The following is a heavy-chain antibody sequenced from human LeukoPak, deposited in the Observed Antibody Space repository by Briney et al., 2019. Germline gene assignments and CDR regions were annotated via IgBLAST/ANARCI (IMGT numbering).Heavy chain of an antibody. Sequence: VASVKVSCKASGYTFTSYGISWVRQAPGQGLERMGWISTHNGNTNYAQKFQGRVTMTTDTSTSTAYMELRSLRSDDTAVYYCARGASYVILTGYSYFDYWGQGTLVTVSS. CDR1: GYTFTSYG. CDR3: ARGASYVILTGYSYFDY. CDR2: ISTHNGNT. D-gene: IGHD3-9*01. J-gene: IGHJ4*02. V-gene: IGHV1-18*01.